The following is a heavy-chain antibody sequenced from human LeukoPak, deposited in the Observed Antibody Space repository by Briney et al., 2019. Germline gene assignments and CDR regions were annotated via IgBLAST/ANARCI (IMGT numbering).Heavy chain of an antibody. D-gene: IGHD3-22*01. J-gene: IGHJ6*02. Sequence: ASVKVSCKASGCTFTVYYMHWVRQAPGQGLEWMGWINPNSGGTNYAQKFQGRVTMTRDTSISTAYMELSRLRSDDTAVYYCARDYDSSGYYYGMDVWGQGTTVTVSS. CDR1: GCTFTVYY. V-gene: IGHV1-2*02. CDR3: ARDYDSSGYYYGMDV. CDR2: INPNSGGT.